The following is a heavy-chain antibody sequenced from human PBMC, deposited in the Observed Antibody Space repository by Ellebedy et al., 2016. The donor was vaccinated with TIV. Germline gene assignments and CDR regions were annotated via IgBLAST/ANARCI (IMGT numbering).Heavy chain of an antibody. V-gene: IGHV3-20*04. J-gene: IGHJ4*02. CDR3: ARDNDMLTGSYLPGQY. CDR2: INWSGSGT. D-gene: IGHD3-9*01. Sequence: PGGSLRLSCAASGFTFDDYGMSWVRQVPGKGLEWVSGINWSGSGTAYGDSVKGRFTISRDNAKNSLYLEMNSLRAEDTAFYYCARDNDMLTGSYLPGQYWGQGTLVTVSS. CDR1: GFTFDDYG.